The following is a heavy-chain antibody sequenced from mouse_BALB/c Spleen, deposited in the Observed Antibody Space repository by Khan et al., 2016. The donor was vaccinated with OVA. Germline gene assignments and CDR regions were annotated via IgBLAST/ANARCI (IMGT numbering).Heavy chain of an antibody. Sequence: EVQLQESGPSLVKPSQTLSLTCSVTGDSITTGYWNWIRKFPGNKLEYMGYIIYTGYTYYNPSLKSRISITRQTSHNQYYLPLNSVTDEDTATYYCARSTYRYAFVYWGQGTLVTVSA. CDR3: ARSTYRYAFVY. J-gene: IGHJ3*01. D-gene: IGHD2-14*01. V-gene: IGHV3-8*02. CDR1: GDSITTGY. CDR2: IIYTGYT.